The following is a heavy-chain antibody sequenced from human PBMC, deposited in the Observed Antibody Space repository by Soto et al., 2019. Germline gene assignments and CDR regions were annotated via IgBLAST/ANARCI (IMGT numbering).Heavy chain of an antibody. CDR3: AKELKTFFPGPIDY. J-gene: IGHJ4*02. CDR1: GFTFSSYG. D-gene: IGHD3-3*01. V-gene: IGHV3-30*18. Sequence: GGSLRLSCAASGFTFSSYGMHWVRQAPGKGLEWVAVISYDGSNKYYADSVKGRFTISRDNSKNTLYLQMNSLRAEDTAVYYCAKELKTFFPGPIDYWGQGTLVTVSS. CDR2: ISYDGSNK.